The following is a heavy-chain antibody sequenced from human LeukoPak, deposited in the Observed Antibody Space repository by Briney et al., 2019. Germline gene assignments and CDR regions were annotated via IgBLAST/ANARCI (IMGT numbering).Heavy chain of an antibody. V-gene: IGHV4-39*01. J-gene: IGHJ5*02. D-gene: IGHD4-11*01. CDR1: GGSISSSSYY. Sequence: SETLSLTCTVSGGSISSSSYYWGWIRQPPGKGLEWIGSIYYSGSTYYNPSLKSRVTISVDTSKNQFSLKLGSVTAADTAVYYCARHTFLTTVTTSWFDPWGQGTLVTVSS. CDR2: IYYSGST. CDR3: ARHTFLTTVTTSWFDP.